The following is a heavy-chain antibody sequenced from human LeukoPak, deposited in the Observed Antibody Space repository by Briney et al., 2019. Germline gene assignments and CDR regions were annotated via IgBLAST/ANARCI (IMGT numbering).Heavy chain of an antibody. CDR2: ISYDGSNK. Sequence: GGSLRLSCAASGFTFSSYAMHWVRQAPGKGLEWVAVISYDGSNKYYADSVKGRFTISRDNSKNTLYLQMNSLRAEDTAVYYCARATRGLYYYYGMDVWGQGTTVTVSS. J-gene: IGHJ6*02. CDR1: GFTFSSYA. CDR3: ARATRGLYYYYGMDV. D-gene: IGHD2-2*01. V-gene: IGHV3-30*04.